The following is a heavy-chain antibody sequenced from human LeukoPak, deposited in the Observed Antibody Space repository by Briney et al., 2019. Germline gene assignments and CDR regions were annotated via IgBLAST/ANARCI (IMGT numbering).Heavy chain of an antibody. D-gene: IGHD3-22*01. CDR2: IIPIFGTA. J-gene: IGHJ4*02. CDR1: GGTFSSYA. Sequence: SVKVSCKASGGTFSSYAISWARQAPGQGLEWMGGIIPIFGTANYAQKFQGRVTITADESTSTAYMELSSLRSEDTAVYYCARVSDYYDSTGYYMIFDYWGQGTLVTVSS. CDR3: ARVSDYYDSTGYYMIFDY. V-gene: IGHV1-69*01.